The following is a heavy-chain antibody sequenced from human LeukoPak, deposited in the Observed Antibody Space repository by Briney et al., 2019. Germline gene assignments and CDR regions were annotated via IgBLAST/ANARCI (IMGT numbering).Heavy chain of an antibody. CDR2: INHSGST. CDR3: ARALPAASIDY. J-gene: IGHJ4*02. D-gene: IGHD2-2*01. V-gene: IGHV4-34*01. Sequence: PSETLSLTCAVYGGSFSGYYWSWIRQPPGKGLEWIGEINHSGSTNYNPPLKSRVTISVDTSKNQFSLKLSSVTAADTAVYYCARALPAASIDYWGQGTLVTVSS. CDR1: GGSFSGYY.